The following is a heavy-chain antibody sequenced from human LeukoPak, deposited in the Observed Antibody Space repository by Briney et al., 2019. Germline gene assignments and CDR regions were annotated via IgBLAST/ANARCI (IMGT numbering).Heavy chain of an antibody. V-gene: IGHV4-61*01. D-gene: IGHD6-19*01. CDR1: GGSVSSNIYY. CDR3: ARHRSEVDSSGWYPDY. Sequence: SETLSLTCTVSGGSVSSNIYYWNWIRQPPGKGLEWIGYIYYSGSTNYNPSLKSRVTISVDTSKNQFSLKLSSVTAADTAVYYCARHRSEVDSSGWYPDYWGQGTLVTVSS. J-gene: IGHJ4*02. CDR2: IYYSGST.